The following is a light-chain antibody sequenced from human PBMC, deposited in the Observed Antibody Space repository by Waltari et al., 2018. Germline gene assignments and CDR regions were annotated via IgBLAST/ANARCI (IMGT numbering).Light chain of an antibody. Sequence: DVQMTQSPSSLSASVGDRVNITCRASQGISRWVMWYQQKAEKAPRSLIYGASNLQSWVPSRFSGSGSGTHFTLTISSLQPEDFATYYCQQYHSYPRTFGQGTKVETK. CDR2: GAS. CDR3: QQYHSYPRT. V-gene: IGKV1D-16*01. J-gene: IGKJ1*01. CDR1: QGISRW.